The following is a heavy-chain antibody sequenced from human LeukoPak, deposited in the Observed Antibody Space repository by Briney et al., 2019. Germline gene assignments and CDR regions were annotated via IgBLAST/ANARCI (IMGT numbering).Heavy chain of an antibody. Sequence: ASVKVSCKASGYSFSSYGISWLRRAPGQGLEWMGWISAFNGNTKYAQKLQGRVTMTTDTSTSTAYMELRSLRSDDTAVYSCARDESSESYYFDYWGQGTLVTVSS. CDR2: ISAFNGNT. CDR1: GYSFSSYG. CDR3: ARDESSESYYFDY. J-gene: IGHJ4*02. D-gene: IGHD1-26*01. V-gene: IGHV1-18*01.